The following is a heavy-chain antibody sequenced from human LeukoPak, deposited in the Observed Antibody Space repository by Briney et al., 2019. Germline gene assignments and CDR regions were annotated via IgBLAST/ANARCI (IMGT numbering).Heavy chain of an antibody. V-gene: IGHV3-7*01. CDR2: IKQDGSEK. Sequence: GGSLRLPCAASGFPLSSYWMCCVAQAPGKGLEGVANIKQDGSEKYYVDSVKGRFTISRDNAKNSLYLQMNSLRAEDTAVYYCARGQVITFGGVIVIGGYYFDYWGQGTLVTVSS. CDR1: GFPLSSYW. D-gene: IGHD3-16*02. J-gene: IGHJ4*02. CDR3: ARGQVITFGGVIVIGGYYFDY.